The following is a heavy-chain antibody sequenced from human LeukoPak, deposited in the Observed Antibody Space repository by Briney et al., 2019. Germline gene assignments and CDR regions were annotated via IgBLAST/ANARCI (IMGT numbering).Heavy chain of an antibody. CDR1: GFTFSYYS. J-gene: IGHJ4*02. V-gene: IGHV3-48*01. D-gene: IGHD3-3*01. Sequence: GGSLRLSCATSGFTFSYYSMHWVRQAPGRGLEWVSYISNSGRTIYYADSVKGRFTISRDNAKNSVYLQMNSLRAEDTAVYYCARERMRLFGDHWGQGTLVTVSS. CDR2: ISNSGRTI. CDR3: ARERMRLFGDH.